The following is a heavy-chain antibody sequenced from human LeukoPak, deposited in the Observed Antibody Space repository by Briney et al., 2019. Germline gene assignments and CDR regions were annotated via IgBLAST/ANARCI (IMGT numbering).Heavy chain of an antibody. D-gene: IGHD4-17*01. CDR1: GFTFSTYS. V-gene: IGHV3-21*01. Sequence: PGGSLRLSCAASGFTFSTYSMNWVRQAPGKGLEWVSSISKSVSYIYYADSVRGRFTISRGNANNSLYLQMNSLRAEDTAVYYCARGTYGDYSFVSWGQGTLVTVCS. CDR2: ISKSVSYI. CDR3: ARGTYGDYSFVS. J-gene: IGHJ4*02.